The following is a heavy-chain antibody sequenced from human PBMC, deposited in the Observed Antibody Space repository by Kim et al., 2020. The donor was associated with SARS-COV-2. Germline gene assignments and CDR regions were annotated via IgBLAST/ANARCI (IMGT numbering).Heavy chain of an antibody. CDR1: GGSISSGDYY. D-gene: IGHD6-19*01. Sequence: SETLSLTCTVSGGSISSGDYYWSWIRQPPGKGLEWIGYIYYSGSTYYNPSLKSRVTISVDTSKNQFSLKLSSVTAADTAVYYCARDRSSSGWYYFDYWGQGTLVTVSS. CDR2: IYYSGST. J-gene: IGHJ4*02. CDR3: ARDRSSSGWYYFDY. V-gene: IGHV4-30-4*01.